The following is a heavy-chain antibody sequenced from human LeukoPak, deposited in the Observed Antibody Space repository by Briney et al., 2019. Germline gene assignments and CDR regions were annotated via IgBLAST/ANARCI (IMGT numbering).Heavy chain of an antibody. J-gene: IGHJ4*02. V-gene: IGHV3-23*01. CDR2: ISGSGGST. CDR1: GFTFSSYA. CDR3: ASLGEQWLVQYLHY. Sequence: GGSLRLSCAASGFTFSSYAMSWVRQAPGKELEWVSAISGSGGSTYYADSVKGRFTISRDNAKNSLYLQMNSLRAEDTAVCYCASLGEQWLVQYLHYWGQGTLVTVSS. D-gene: IGHD6-19*01.